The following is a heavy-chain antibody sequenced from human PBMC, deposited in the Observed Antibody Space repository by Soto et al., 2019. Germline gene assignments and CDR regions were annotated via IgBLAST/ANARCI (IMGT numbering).Heavy chain of an antibody. CDR2: IIPIFGTA. CDR1: GGTCNKYV. V-gene: IGHV1-69*06. D-gene: IGHD2-2*01. Sequence: SVKVSCKASGGTCNKYVINCVLQSRLQWREWMAGIIPIFGTANYAQKFQGRVTITADKSTSTAYMELNSLRSEDTAVYYCAGRCDGTNCLGHFDYWGQGTLVTVSS. CDR3: AGRCDGTNCLGHFDY. J-gene: IGHJ4*02.